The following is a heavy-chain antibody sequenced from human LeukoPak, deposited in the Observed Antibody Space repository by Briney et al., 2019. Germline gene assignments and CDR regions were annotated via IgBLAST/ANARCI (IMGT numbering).Heavy chain of an antibody. CDR2: ISSSSSYI. D-gene: IGHD4-17*01. V-gene: IGHV3-21*01. Sequence: PGGSLRLSCAASGFTFSSYSMNWVRQAPGKGLEWVSSISSSSSYIYYADSVKGRFTISRDNSKNTLYLQMNSLRAEDTAVYYCAKSDYGDYELDYWGQGTLVTVSS. J-gene: IGHJ4*02. CDR3: AKSDYGDYELDY. CDR1: GFTFSSYS.